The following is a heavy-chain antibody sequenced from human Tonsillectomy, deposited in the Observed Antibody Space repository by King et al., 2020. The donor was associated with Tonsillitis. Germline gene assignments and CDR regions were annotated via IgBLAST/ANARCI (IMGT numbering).Heavy chain of an antibody. CDR1: GYTLTELS. CDR3: ATAAGHRKYGAGQGNGFDP. Sequence: QLVQSGAEVKKPGASVKVSCKVSGYTLTELSMHWVRQAPGKGLEWMGGFDPEDGETIYAQKFQGRVTMTEDTSTDTAYMELSSLRSEDTAVYYCATAAGHRKYGAGQGNGFDPWGQGTLVTVSS. V-gene: IGHV1-24*01. J-gene: IGHJ5*02. D-gene: IGHD3-10*01. CDR2: FDPEDGET.